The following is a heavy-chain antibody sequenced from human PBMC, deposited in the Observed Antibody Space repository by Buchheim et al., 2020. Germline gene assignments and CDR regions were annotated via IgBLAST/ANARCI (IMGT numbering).Heavy chain of an antibody. Sequence: QVQLVESGGGLVKPGGSLRLSCAASGFTFSDYYMTLFRQAPGKGLEWVSFISSSGSTNYYADSVKGRFTISMVTAKNSLYLPMNSLRAEDTAVYYCARDHRYYDSSGFFDYWGQGTL. CDR2: ISSSGSTN. CDR1: GFTFSDYY. CDR3: ARDHRYYDSSGFFDY. V-gene: IGHV3-11*01. D-gene: IGHD3-22*01. J-gene: IGHJ4*02.